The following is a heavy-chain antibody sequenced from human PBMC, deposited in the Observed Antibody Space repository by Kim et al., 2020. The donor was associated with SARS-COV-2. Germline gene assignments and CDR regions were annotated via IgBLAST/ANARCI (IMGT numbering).Heavy chain of an antibody. J-gene: IGHJ4*02. CDR1: GFTFSSFA. CDR3: AKSSTSSCYTSIDY. Sequence: GGSLRLSCAAPGFTFSSFAMSRVRQAPGKGLEWVTAISGSGDTTYYADSVKGRFTISRDNSKSTWYLQMNSLRAEDTAVYYCAKSSTSSCYTSIDYWGQG. CDR2: ISGSGDTT. D-gene: IGHD2-2*02. V-gene: IGHV3-23*01.